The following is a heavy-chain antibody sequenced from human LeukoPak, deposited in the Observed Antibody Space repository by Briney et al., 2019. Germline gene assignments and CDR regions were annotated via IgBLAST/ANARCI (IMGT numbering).Heavy chain of an antibody. D-gene: IGHD4-23*01. V-gene: IGHV3-21*01. Sequence: PGGSLRLSCAASGFTFSSYSMNWVRQAPGKGLEWVSSISSSSSYIYYADSVKGRFTISRDNAKNSLYLQMNSLRAEDTAVYYCARGNDDYGGNLVGYWGQGTLVTVSS. CDR2: ISSSSSYI. CDR3: ARGNDDYGGNLVGY. J-gene: IGHJ4*02. CDR1: GFTFSSYS.